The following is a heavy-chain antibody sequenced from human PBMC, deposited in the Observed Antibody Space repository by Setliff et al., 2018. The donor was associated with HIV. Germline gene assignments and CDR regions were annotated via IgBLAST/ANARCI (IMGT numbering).Heavy chain of an antibody. CDR2: ISSSSSTI. CDR1: GFTFSNYC. Sequence: PGGSLRLSCTVSGFTFSNYCMNWVRQAPGKGLEWVSYISSSSSTIYYADSMKGRFTISRDNSKNTLYLQMNSLRAEDTAVYYCARSVIGYYYYGMDVWGQGTLVTVSS. J-gene: IGHJ6*02. V-gene: IGHV3-48*01. CDR3: ARSVIGYYYYGMDV. D-gene: IGHD3-10*01.